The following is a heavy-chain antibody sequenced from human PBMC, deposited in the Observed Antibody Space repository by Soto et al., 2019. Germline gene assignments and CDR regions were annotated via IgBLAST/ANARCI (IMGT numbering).Heavy chain of an antibody. J-gene: IGHJ4*02. CDR1: GFPFRDYA. CDR3: ARAIEYCVSECSYPLDY. D-gene: IGHD2-21*01. Sequence: VQLVESGGGVVQPGRSLRLSCAASGFPFRDYAMHWVRQAPGKGLEWVAMYSFEGSDVYYADSVKGRFTVSRDNSNNQLYPQMNSLNTEDTAFYYCARAIEYCVSECSYPLDYWVLVTQVTVSS. V-gene: IGHV3-30*04. CDR2: YSFEGSDV.